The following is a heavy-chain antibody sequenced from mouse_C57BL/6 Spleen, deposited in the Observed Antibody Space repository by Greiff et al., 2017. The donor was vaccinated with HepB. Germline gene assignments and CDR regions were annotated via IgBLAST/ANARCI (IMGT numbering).Heavy chain of an antibody. CDR3: TTTSNYPFAY. CDR1: GFNIKDDY. Sequence: EVQLQQSGAELVRQGASVKLSCTASGFNIKDDYMHWVKQRPEQGLEWIGWIDPENGDTEYASKFQGKATITADTSSNTAYLQLSSLTSEDTAVYYCTTTSNYPFAYWGQGTLVTVSA. J-gene: IGHJ3*01. D-gene: IGHD2-5*01. CDR2: IDPENGDT. V-gene: IGHV14-4*01.